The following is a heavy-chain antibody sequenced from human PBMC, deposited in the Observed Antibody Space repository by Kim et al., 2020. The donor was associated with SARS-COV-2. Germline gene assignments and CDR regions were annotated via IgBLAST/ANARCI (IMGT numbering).Heavy chain of an antibody. CDR2: ISGSGGST. CDR3: AKGYSGYDSWGGRN. J-gene: IGHJ4*02. V-gene: IGHV3-23*01. Sequence: GGSLRLSCAASGFTFSSYAMRWVRQAPGKGLEWVSAISGSGGSTYYADSVKGRFTISRDNSKNTLYLQMNSLRAEDTAVYYCAKGYSGYDSWGGRNWGQGTLVTVSS. CDR1: GFTFSSYA. D-gene: IGHD5-12*01.